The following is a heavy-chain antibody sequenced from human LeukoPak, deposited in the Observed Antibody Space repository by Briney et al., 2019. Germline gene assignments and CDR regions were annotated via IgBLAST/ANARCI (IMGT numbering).Heavy chain of an antibody. D-gene: IGHD6-6*01. CDR3: ARAHLSSSSTDYMEV. CDR2: IKQDGSEK. V-gene: IGHV3-7*01. Sequence: HSGGSLRLSCAAYGFTFSSFGMSWVRQAPGKGLEWVANIKQDGSEKYYVDSVKGRFTISRDNAKNSLYLQMNSLRAEDTAVYYCARAHLSSSSTDYMEVWGKGTTVTVSS. J-gene: IGHJ6*03. CDR1: GFTFSSFG.